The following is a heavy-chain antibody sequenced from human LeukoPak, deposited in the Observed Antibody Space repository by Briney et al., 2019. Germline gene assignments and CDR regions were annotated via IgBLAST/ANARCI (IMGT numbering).Heavy chain of an antibody. Sequence: KSGGSLRLSCAASGFTFSSYGMSWVRQAPGKRLECVSAISGSGGSTYYADSVKGRFTISRDNSKNTLYLQMNSLRAEDTAVYYCANWNDPYYYYYMDVWGKGTTVTISS. V-gene: IGHV3-23*01. CDR1: GFTFSSYG. J-gene: IGHJ6*03. CDR2: ISGSGGST. CDR3: ANWNDPYYYYYMDV. D-gene: IGHD1-1*01.